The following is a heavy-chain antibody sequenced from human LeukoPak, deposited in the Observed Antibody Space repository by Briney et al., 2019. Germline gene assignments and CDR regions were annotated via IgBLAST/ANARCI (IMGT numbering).Heavy chain of an antibody. D-gene: IGHD6-6*01. J-gene: IGHJ4*02. CDR2: IKQDGSEK. CDR3: AREKGVSSSSSIDY. Sequence: GGSLRLSCAASGFTFSSYWMSWVRQAPGKGLEWVANIKQDGSEKYYVDSVKGRFTISRDNAKNTVYLQMNSLTAEDTAVYYCAREKGVSSSSSIDYWGQGTLVTVSS. V-gene: IGHV3-7*01. CDR1: GFTFSSYW.